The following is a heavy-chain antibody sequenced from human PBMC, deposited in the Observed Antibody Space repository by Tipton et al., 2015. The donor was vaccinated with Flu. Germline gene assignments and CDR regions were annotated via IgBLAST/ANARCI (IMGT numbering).Heavy chain of an antibody. V-gene: IGHV3-30*02. CDR3: ANMGIDY. D-gene: IGHD1-26*01. J-gene: IGHJ4*02. CDR1: GFAFSSYG. Sequence: SLRLSCAASGFAFSSYGMHWVRQAPGKGLEWVAFIRYDGSNKYYADSVKGRFTISRDNSKNTLYLQMNSLRAEDTAVYYCANMGIDYWGQGTLVTVSS. CDR2: IRYDGSNK.